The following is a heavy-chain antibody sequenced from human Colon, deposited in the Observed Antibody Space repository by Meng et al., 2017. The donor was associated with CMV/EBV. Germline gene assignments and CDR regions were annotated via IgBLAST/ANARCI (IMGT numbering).Heavy chain of an antibody. CDR2: IFNSGAT. CDR1: DSISSGGYY. Sequence: DSISSGGYYWSWIRQFPGKGLEWIGYIFNSGATAKNPSLNSRVIISVDTSKNQFSLKLSSVTAADTAVYFCARGALGACTGSSCFSWGQGTLVTVSS. J-gene: IGHJ5*02. V-gene: IGHV4-31*02. D-gene: IGHD6-19*01. CDR3: ARGALGACTGSSCFS.